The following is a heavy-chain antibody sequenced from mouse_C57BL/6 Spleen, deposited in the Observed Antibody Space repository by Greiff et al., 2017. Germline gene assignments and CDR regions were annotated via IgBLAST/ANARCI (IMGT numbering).Heavy chain of an antibody. CDR3: ARMGKTLYYDDDAFDY. CDR2: IDPNSGGT. Sequence: QVQLQQPGAELVKPGASVKLSCKASGYTFTSYWMHWVKQRPGRGLEWIGRIDPNSGGTKYNEKFKSKATLTVDKPSSTAYMQLSSLTSEDSAVYYCARMGKTLYYDDDAFDYWGQGTTLTVSS. D-gene: IGHD2-4*01. V-gene: IGHV1-72*01. CDR1: GYTFTSYW. J-gene: IGHJ2*01.